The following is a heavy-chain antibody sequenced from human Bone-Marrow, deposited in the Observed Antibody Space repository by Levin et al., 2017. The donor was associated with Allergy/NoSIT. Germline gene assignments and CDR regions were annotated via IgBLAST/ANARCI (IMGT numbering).Heavy chain of an antibody. CDR1: GGTFSSYA. CDR3: ARAAGLTFGGVIGNLGY. Sequence: ASVKVSCKASGGTFSSYAISWVRQAPGQGLEWMGGIIPIFGTANYAQKFQGRVTITADESTSTAYMELSSLGSEDTAVYYCARAAGLTFGGVIGNLGYWGQGTLVTVSS. J-gene: IGHJ4*02. CDR2: IIPIFGTA. D-gene: IGHD3-16*02. V-gene: IGHV1-69*13.